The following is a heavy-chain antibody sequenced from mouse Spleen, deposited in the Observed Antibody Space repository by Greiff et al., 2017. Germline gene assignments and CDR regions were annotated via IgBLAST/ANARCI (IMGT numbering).Heavy chain of an antibody. J-gene: IGHJ2*01. Sequence: EVKLMESGGGLVKPGGSLKLSCAASGFTFSSYAMSWVRQTPEKRLEWVATISSGGSYTYYPDSVKGRFTISRDNAKNTLYLQMSSLRSEDTAMYYCARQGGNLYYFDYWGQGTTLTVSS. CDR3: ARQGGNLYYFDY. CDR2: ISSGGSYT. CDR1: GFTFSSYA. D-gene: IGHD2-1*01. V-gene: IGHV5-9-3*01.